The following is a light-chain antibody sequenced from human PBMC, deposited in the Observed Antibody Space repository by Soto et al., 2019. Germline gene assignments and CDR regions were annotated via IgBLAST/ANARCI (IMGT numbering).Light chain of an antibody. V-gene: IGLV2-14*03. CDR1: SSDVGAYTY. CDR3: SSYTSSSTLVYV. J-gene: IGLJ1*01. Sequence: QSALTQPPSVSGSPGQSITISCTGTSSDVGAYTYVSWYQQHPGKPPKLMIYNVSNRPSGVPNRFSGSKSGNTASLTISGLQAEDEAEYYCSSYTSSSTLVYVFGTGTKLTVL. CDR2: NVS.